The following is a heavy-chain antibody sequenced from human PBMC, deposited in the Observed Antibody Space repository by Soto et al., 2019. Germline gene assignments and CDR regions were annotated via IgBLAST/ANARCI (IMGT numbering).Heavy chain of an antibody. CDR3: AREGFSGYEALDY. Sequence: QVHLQESGPGLLKPSETLSLTCGVSGGPIRRYYLSWVRQAPGKGLEWIGYIAYTGITGYNPALRSRVTISGDTSQNLFYLKMTSVTAADTAVYDCAREGFSGYEALDYWGQGILVTVSS. CDR2: IAYTGIT. J-gene: IGHJ4*02. CDR1: GGPIRRYY. V-gene: IGHV4-59*01. D-gene: IGHD5-12*01.